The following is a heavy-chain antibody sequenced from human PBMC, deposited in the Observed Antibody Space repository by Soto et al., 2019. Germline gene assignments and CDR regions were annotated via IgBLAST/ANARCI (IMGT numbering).Heavy chain of an antibody. V-gene: IGHV4-59*13. Sequence: PSETLSLTCSASGGTIGDYSWNWIRQPPGKGLEWLGYIFYRGETKYNAPHSLCIRVSISTSNNKAPLTQTSVTAADTTAYFCAGGCNGNFEGPIVWGRGPLVTVSS. CDR3: AGGCNGNFEGPIV. CDR1: GGTIGDYS. J-gene: IGHJ4*02. CDR2: IFYRGET. D-gene: IGHD2-8*01.